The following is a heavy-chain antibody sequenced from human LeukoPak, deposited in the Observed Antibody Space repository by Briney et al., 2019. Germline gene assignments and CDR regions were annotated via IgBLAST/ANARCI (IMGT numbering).Heavy chain of an antibody. D-gene: IGHD5-24*01. CDR2: ISGSGGSI. Sequence: GGSLRLSCTASGFTFSDYAMSWVHQAPGKGLEWASGISGSGGSIRYADSVKGRFIISRDNSKNTLYLQMNSLRAEDTAVYYCAKGGDGYNYYFDYWGQETLVTVSS. CDR1: GFTFSDYA. V-gene: IGHV3-23*01. CDR3: AKGGDGYNYYFDY. J-gene: IGHJ4*02.